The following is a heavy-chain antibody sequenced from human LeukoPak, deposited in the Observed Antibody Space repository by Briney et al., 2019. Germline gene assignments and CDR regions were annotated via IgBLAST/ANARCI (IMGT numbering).Heavy chain of an antibody. V-gene: IGHV3-23*01. CDR3: AKLTDV. J-gene: IGHJ6*02. CDR1: GFTFSTYA. CDR2: ISGSGTNT. Sequence: GGSLRLSCAASGFTFSTYAMSWVRQAPGKGLEWVSIISGSGTNTYYADSVKGRFTISRDNSKNTLYLQMSSPRAEDTAVYYCAKLTDVWGQGTTVTVSS.